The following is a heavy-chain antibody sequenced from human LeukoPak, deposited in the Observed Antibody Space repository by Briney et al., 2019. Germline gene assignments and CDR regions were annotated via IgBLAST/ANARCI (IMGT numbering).Heavy chain of an antibody. V-gene: IGHV3-23*01. CDR1: GFSFSSYT. CDR3: ARRNYYFDF. D-gene: IGHD1-7*01. Sequence: GGSLRLSCAASGFSFSSYTMSWVRQAPGKGLEWVSAIGGTGSSTFYSDAVKGRFTISRDNSKNTLYLQMNSLRAEDTAIYYCARRNYYFDFWGQGTLVTVSS. J-gene: IGHJ4*02. CDR2: IGGTGSST.